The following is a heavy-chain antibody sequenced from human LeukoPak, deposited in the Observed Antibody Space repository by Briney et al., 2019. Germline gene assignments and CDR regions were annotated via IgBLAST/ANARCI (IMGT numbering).Heavy chain of an antibody. V-gene: IGHV3-48*01. J-gene: IGHJ4*02. CDR2: ISLSSTTL. CDR3: ARDSDSNFDY. CDR1: GFTFSIYN. D-gene: IGHD5-18*01. Sequence: RGSLRLSCVASGFTFSIYNMNWVRQAPGKGLEWVSYISLSSTTLYYADSVKGRFTISRDNAKNSLYLQMNSLRAEDTAVYYCARDSDSNFDYWGQGTLVTVSS.